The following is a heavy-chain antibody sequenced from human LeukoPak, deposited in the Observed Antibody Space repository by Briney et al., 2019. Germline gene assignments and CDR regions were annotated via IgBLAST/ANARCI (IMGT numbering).Heavy chain of an antibody. D-gene: IGHD2-2*01. V-gene: IGHV3-11*01. J-gene: IGHJ5*02. CDR3: ARAGVPSAIFHWFDP. Sequence: PGGSLRLPCATSGFTFSDYYMNWIRQAPGKGLEWVAYISSSGNTKYYADSVKGRITISRDNAKNSLYLQMNNLRAEDTAVYYCARAGVPSAIFHWFDPWGQGTLVTVSS. CDR2: ISSSGNTK. CDR1: GFTFSDYY.